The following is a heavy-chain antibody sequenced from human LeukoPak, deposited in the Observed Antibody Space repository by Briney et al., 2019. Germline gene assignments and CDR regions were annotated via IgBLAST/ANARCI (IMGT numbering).Heavy chain of an antibody. CDR2: ISGSGGST. Sequence: GSLRLSCAASGFTFNSYAMSWVRQAPGKGLEWVSAISGSGGSTYYADSVKGRFTISRDNSKNTLFLQMNSLRAEDTAVYYCAKPGGDRSGHYYDYYYGMDVWGQGTTVTVS. D-gene: IGHD3-22*01. CDR1: GFTFNSYA. CDR3: AKPGGDRSGHYYDYYYGMDV. J-gene: IGHJ6*02. V-gene: IGHV3-23*01.